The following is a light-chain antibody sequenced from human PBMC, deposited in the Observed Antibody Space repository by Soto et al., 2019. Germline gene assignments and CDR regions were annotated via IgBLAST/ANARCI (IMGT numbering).Light chain of an antibody. CDR2: EDI. CDR3: CSYAGGTSVV. CDR1: TSDIGRYNL. J-gene: IGLJ2*01. V-gene: IGLV2-23*01. Sequence: QSALTQPASVSGSPGQSITISCTGTTSDIGRYNLVSWYQQYPGKAPKLILYEDIERPSGVSNRFSGSKSGNTASLTISGLLTEDEAEYYCCSYAGGTSVVFGGGTKVSVL.